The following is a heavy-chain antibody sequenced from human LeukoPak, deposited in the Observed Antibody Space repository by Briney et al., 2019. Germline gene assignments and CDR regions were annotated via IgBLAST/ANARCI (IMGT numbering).Heavy chain of an antibody. V-gene: IGHV3-21*01. Sequence: GGSLRLSCAASGFTFSNYAMGWVRQAPGKGLEWVSSISETSTYIYHADSLKGRFTISRVNARNSLYLQMDSLRAEDTAVYYCARTRSCGGGFYPWDFHYWGQGTPVTVSS. CDR2: ISETSTYI. D-gene: IGHD2-21*02. J-gene: IGHJ4*02. CDR3: ARTRSCGGGFYPWDFHY. CDR1: GFTFSNYA.